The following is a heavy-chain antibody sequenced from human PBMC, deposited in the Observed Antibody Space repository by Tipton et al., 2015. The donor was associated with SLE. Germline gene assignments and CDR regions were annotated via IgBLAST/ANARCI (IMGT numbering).Heavy chain of an antibody. V-gene: IGHV4-59*01. CDR1: GFTFSSYA. Sequence: LRLSCAASGFTFSSYAMSWVRQAPGKGLEWIGYIYYSGSTNYNPSLKSRVSISVDTSQNQFSLKLRSVTAADTAVYYCARARGDKFDSSGYHYYFDNWGQGTLVTVSS. CDR3: ARARGDKFDSSGYHYYFDN. D-gene: IGHD3-22*01. J-gene: IGHJ4*02. CDR2: IYYSGST.